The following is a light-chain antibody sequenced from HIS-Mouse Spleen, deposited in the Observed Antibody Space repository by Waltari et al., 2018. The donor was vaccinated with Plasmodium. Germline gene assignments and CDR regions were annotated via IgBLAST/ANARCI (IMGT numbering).Light chain of an antibody. CDR2: EGS. Sequence: QSALTQPASVSGSPGQSITISCPGTSSDVWSSNLVSWYQQHPGKDPKLMIYEGSKRTSGVSNLFAGSKSGNTASLTISGLQAEDEADYYCCSYAGSSTYVFGTGTKVTVL. CDR3: CSYAGSSTYV. J-gene: IGLJ1*01. CDR1: SSDVWSSNL. V-gene: IGLV2-23*01.